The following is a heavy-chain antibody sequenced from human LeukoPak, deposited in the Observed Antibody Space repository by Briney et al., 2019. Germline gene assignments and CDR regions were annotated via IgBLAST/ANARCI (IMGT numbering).Heavy chain of an antibody. CDR1: GGSISSYY. V-gene: IGHV4-59*01. J-gene: IGHJ4*02. CDR3: ARAPTFGEGPDY. CDR2: IYYSGST. D-gene: IGHD3-10*01. Sequence: PSETLSLTCTVSGGSISSYYWSWIRQPPEKGLEWIGYIYYSGSTNYNPSLKSRVTISVDTSKNQFSLKLSSVTAADTAVYYCARAPTFGEGPDYWGQGTLVTVSS.